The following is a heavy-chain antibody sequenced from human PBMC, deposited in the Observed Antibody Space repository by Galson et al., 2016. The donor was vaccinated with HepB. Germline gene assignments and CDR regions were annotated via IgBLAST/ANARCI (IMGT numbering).Heavy chain of an antibody. J-gene: IGHJ4*02. V-gene: IGHV3-30*18. CDR1: GFTFSKYA. D-gene: IGHD3-22*01. CDR2: ISYDGSNQ. CDR3: AKSYYEPREMPDY. Sequence: FLRLSCAASGFTFSKYAMHWVRQTPGKGLEWVAIISYDGSNQYYADSVKGRFTISRDNSQNALYLQMNSLRAEDTALYYCAKSYYEPREMPDYWGQGTLVTVSS.